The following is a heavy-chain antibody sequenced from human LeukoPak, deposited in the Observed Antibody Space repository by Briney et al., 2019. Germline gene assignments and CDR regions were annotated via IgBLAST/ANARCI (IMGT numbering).Heavy chain of an antibody. Sequence: PSETLSLTCTVSGGSIGSSSYYWGWIRQPPGKGLEWIGSIYHSGSTYYNPSLKSRVTISVDTSKNQFSLELSSVTAADTAVYYCARGPRCTDGVCYTPHYMDVWGKGTTVTVSS. CDR3: ARGPRCTDGVCYTPHYMDV. D-gene: IGHD2-8*01. V-gene: IGHV4-39*07. CDR1: GGSIGSSSYY. J-gene: IGHJ6*03. CDR2: IYHSGST.